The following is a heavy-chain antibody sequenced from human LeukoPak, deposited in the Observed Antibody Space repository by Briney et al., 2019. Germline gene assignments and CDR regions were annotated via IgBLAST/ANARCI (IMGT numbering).Heavy chain of an antibody. V-gene: IGHV4-4*07. Sequence: SESLSLTCTVSGGSLSSYYWGWIRQPAGKGLEWIGRIYTSGSTNYNPSLKSRVTMSVDTSKNQFSLKLSSVTAADTAVYYCARTIVVVSYYYMDVWGKGTTVTVSS. J-gene: IGHJ6*03. CDR2: IYTSGST. CDR1: GGSLSSYY. D-gene: IGHD2-2*01. CDR3: ARTIVVVSYYYMDV.